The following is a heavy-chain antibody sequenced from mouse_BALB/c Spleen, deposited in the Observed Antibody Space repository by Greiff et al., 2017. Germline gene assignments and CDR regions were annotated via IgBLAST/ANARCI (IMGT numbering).Heavy chain of an antibody. V-gene: IGHV14-1*02. D-gene: IGHD4-1*01. J-gene: IGHJ1*01. CDR1: GFNIKDYY. Sequence: EVQLQQSGAELVRPGALVKLSCKASGFNIKDYYMHWVKQRPEQGLEWIGWIDPENGNTIYDPKFQGKASITADTSSNTAYLQLSSLTSEDTAVYYCARKLGRDWYFDVWGAGTTVTGSS. CDR2: IDPENGNT. CDR3: ARKLGRDWYFDV.